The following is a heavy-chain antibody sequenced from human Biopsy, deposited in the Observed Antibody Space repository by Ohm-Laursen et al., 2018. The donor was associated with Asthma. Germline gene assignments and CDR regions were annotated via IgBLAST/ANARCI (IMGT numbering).Heavy chain of an antibody. V-gene: IGHV1-69*01. Sequence: ESSVKVSCKASGGTFHSDAISWVRQALGQGLEWMGGIIPIFGTPSYAPNFQSRLTLTADDSTNTVYMELSSLRSDDTAMYYCARSYCGGDCFSPFDYWGQGTLLTVSS. CDR2: IIPIFGTP. J-gene: IGHJ4*02. D-gene: IGHD2-21*01. CDR3: ARSYCGGDCFSPFDY. CDR1: GGTFHSDA.